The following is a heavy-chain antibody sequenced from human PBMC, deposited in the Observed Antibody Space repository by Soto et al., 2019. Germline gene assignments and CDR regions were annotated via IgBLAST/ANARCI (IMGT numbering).Heavy chain of an antibody. D-gene: IGHD2-2*01. J-gene: IGHJ6*03. Sequence: QVQLQESGPGLVKPSGTLSLTCAVSSGSISSSNWWSWVRQPPGKGLEWIGEIYHSGSTNYNPSLKSRVTISVDKSKNQFSLKLSSVTAADTAVYYCARVGGYCSSTSCYHYYYYYMDVWGKGTTATVSS. CDR1: SGSISSSNW. CDR2: IYHSGST. V-gene: IGHV4-4*02. CDR3: ARVGGYCSSTSCYHYYYYYMDV.